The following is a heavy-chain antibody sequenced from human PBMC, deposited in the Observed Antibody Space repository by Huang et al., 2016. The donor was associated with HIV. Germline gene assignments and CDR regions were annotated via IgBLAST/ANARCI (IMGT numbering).Heavy chain of an antibody. D-gene: IGHD2-15*01. V-gene: IGHV4-39*01. CDR2: NYYSGST. CDR3: RGDIVVVIAATRYYFDY. Sequence: QLQLQESGPGLVKPSETLSLTCTVSGGSIRSSSYYWGWIRQPPGKGLEWIGSNYYSGSTYYNPALKRRVTISVDTSKNQCSLKLRSVTAADTAVYYCRGDIVVVIAATRYYFDYWGQGTLVTVSS. J-gene: IGHJ4*02. CDR1: GGSIRSSSYY.